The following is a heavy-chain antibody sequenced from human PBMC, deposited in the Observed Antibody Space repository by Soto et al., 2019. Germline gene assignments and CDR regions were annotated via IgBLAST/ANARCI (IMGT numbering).Heavy chain of an antibody. CDR2: IVVGSGNT. CDR3: AAAPRDYYYYYGMDV. CDR1: GFTFTSSA. V-gene: IGHV1-58*01. J-gene: IGHJ6*02. Sequence: VKVSCKASGFTFTSSAVQWVRQARGQRLEWIGWIVVGSGNTNYAQKFQERVTITRDMSTSTAYMELSSLRSEDTAVYYCAAAPRDYYYYYGMDVWGQGTTVTVSS.